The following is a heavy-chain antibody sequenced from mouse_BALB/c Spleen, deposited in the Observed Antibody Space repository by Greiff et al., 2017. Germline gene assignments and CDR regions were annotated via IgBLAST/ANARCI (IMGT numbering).Heavy chain of an antibody. Sequence: QVQLQQSGPGLVAPSQSLSITCTVSGFSLTSYGVHWVRQPPGKGLEWLGVIWAGGSTNYNSALMSRLSISKDNSKSQVFLKMNSLQTDDTAMYYCARDYFLYDYPFDYWGQGTTLTVSS. D-gene: IGHD2-4*01. V-gene: IGHV2-9*02. CDR2: IWAGGST. CDR1: GFSLTSYG. CDR3: ARDYFLYDYPFDY. J-gene: IGHJ2*01.